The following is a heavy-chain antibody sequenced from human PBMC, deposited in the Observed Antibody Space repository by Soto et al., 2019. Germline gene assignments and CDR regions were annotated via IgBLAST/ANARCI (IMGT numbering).Heavy chain of an antibody. Sequence: EVQLVESGGGLVQPGRSLRLSCAASGFTFDDYAMHWVRQAPGKGLEWVSGISWNSGSICYADSVKGRFTISRDNAKNSLYLQMNSLRAEDTALYYCAKDSDDTVTYYFDYWGQGTLVTVSS. CDR2: ISWNSGSI. CDR1: GFTFDDYA. J-gene: IGHJ4*02. CDR3: AKDSDDTVTYYFDY. D-gene: IGHD4-17*01. V-gene: IGHV3-9*01.